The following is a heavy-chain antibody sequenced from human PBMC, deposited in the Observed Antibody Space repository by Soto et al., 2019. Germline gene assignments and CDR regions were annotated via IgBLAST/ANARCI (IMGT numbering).Heavy chain of an antibody. CDR2: INPNSGGT. Sequence: GASVKVSCKASGYTFTGYYIHWVRQAPGQGLEWMGWINPNSGGTGYPQKFQGRVTVTRDSSITTAYMELSSLRSDDTAVYYCARANSGDDDEFDYWGQGTPVTVSS. D-gene: IGHD5-12*01. J-gene: IGHJ4*02. V-gene: IGHV1-2*02. CDR1: GYTFTGYY. CDR3: ARANSGDDDEFDY.